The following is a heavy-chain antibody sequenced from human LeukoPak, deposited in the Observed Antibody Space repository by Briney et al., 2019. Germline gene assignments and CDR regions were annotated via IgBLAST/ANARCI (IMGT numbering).Heavy chain of an antibody. CDR2: IYYSGST. D-gene: IGHD4-17*01. V-gene: IGHV4-4*02. Sequence: KASETLSLTCAVSGGSISSSNWWSWVRQPPGKGLEWIGYIYYSGSTYYNPSLKSRVTISVDTSKNQFSLKLSSVTAADTAVYYCARDLKDTGWFDPWGQGTLVTVSS. CDR3: ARDLKDTGWFDP. CDR1: GGSISSSNW. J-gene: IGHJ5*02.